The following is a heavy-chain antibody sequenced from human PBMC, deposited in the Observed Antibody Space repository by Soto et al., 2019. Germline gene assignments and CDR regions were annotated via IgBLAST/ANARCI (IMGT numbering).Heavy chain of an antibody. J-gene: IGHJ6*02. D-gene: IGHD3-22*01. CDR3: ARPPYDFGSGYRRYYISGYYPYGMEV. V-gene: IGHV5-51*01. CDR2: VYPGDSDT. Sequence: PGESLKISCQTSGYSFTPYWIAWVRQMPGKGLEWMGVVYPGDSDTKYSPSFQCQVTISADKSISTAYLQWSSLKASDTAMYYCARPPYDFGSGYRRYYISGYYPYGMEVCCQGTTVSVAS. CDR1: GYSFTPYW.